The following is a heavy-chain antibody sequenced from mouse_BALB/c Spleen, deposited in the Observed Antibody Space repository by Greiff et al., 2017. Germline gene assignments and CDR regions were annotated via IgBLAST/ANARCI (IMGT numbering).Heavy chain of an antibody. V-gene: IGHV7-3*02. Sequence: EVKLVESGGGLVQPGGSLRLSCATSGFTFTDYYMSWVRQPPGKALEWLGFIRNKANGYTIEYSASVKGRFTISRDNSQSILYLQMNTLRAEDSATYYCARAVYYYGSSPYYYAMDYWGQGTSVTVSS. CDR1: GFTFTDYY. D-gene: IGHD1-1*01. CDR3: ARAVYYYGSSPYYYAMDY. CDR2: IRNKANGYTI. J-gene: IGHJ4*01.